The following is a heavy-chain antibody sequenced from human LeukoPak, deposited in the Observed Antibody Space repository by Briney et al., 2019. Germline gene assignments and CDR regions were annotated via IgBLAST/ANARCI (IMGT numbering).Heavy chain of an antibody. CDR2: ISTTSSYR. V-gene: IGHV3-21*01. CDR1: GFTFTNYI. Sequence: GGSLRLSCAASGFTFTNYIMNWVRQAPGKGLEWVSSISTTSSYRYYADSVRGRFTISRDNAKNSLYLQMNGLRADDTAVYFCARDRDYISDYWGQGTLVTVSS. D-gene: IGHD4-11*01. CDR3: ARDRDYISDY. J-gene: IGHJ4*02.